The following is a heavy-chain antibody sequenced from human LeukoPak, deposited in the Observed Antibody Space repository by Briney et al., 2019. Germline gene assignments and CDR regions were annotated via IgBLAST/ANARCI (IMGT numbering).Heavy chain of an antibody. D-gene: IGHD2-2*02. J-gene: IGHJ4*02. CDR3: ARVYTSWSFDY. Sequence: GGSLRLSRAASGFTFSSYAMSWVRQAPGKGLEWVSAISGSGGSTYYADSVKGRFTISRDNSKNTLYLQMNSLRAEDTAVYYCARVYTSWSFDYWGQGTLVTVSS. V-gene: IGHV3-23*01. CDR2: ISGSGGST. CDR1: GFTFSSYA.